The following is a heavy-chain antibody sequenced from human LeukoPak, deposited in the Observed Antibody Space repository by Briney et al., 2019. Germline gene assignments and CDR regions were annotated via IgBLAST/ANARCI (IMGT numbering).Heavy chain of an antibody. Sequence: ASVKVSCKASGYTFTSYYMHWVRQAPGQGLEWMGIINPSGGSTSYAQKFQGRVTMTRDTSTSTVYMELGSLRSEDTAVYYCAREYGYCSGGSCLQYYYYYYMDVWGKGTTVTISS. CDR2: INPSGGST. J-gene: IGHJ6*03. CDR3: AREYGYCSGGSCLQYYYYYYMDV. CDR1: GYTFTSYY. D-gene: IGHD2-15*01. V-gene: IGHV1-46*01.